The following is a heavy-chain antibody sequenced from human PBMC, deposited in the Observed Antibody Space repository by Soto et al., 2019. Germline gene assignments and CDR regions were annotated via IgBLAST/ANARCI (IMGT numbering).Heavy chain of an antibody. J-gene: IGHJ5*02. CDR1: GYTFTSYG. V-gene: IGHV1-18*04. CDR3: AGDLAIDYFDSIGWTNWFDP. D-gene: IGHD3-22*01. CDR2: ISAYNGNT. Sequence: QVQLVQSGAEVKKPGASVKVSCKASGYTFTSYGISWVRQAPGQGLEWMGWISAYNGNTNYAQKLQGRVTMTTDTSRSTAYMGLGSLRSDDTAVYYCAGDLAIDYFDSIGWTNWFDPWGQGTLVTVSS.